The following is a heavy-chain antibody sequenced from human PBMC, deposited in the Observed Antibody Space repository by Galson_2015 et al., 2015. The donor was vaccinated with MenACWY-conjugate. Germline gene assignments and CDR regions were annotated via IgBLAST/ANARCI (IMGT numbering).Heavy chain of an antibody. CDR1: GYTFSSYA. V-gene: IGHV1-3*01. D-gene: IGHD3-10*01. J-gene: IGHJ4*02. CDR3: ARDLARQIHLWYAPGY. Sequence: SVKVSCKASGYTFSSYAMHWVRQAPGQRPEWLGWISDDSGDTYYSQKLKGRVTITRDTSASTVYMELSSLRSEDTAVYYCARDLARQIHLWYAPGYWGQGTLLTVSS. CDR2: ISDDSGDT.